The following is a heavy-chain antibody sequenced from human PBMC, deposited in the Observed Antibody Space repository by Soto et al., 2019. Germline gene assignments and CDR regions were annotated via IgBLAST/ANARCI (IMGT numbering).Heavy chain of an antibody. V-gene: IGHV1-8*01. CDR2: MNPNSGNT. J-gene: IGHJ6*02. CDR3: ARYGSGSFPYGMDV. CDR1: GYTVMRDD. Sequence: ASVKVSCKASGYTVMRDDINRVRQTTGQGPEWMGGMNPNSGNTGTAQKFQGRITLTRNTSICPPYLDMSRPRSEGTALYYSARYGSGSFPYGMDVRGQGTTGTVSS. D-gene: IGHD3-10*01.